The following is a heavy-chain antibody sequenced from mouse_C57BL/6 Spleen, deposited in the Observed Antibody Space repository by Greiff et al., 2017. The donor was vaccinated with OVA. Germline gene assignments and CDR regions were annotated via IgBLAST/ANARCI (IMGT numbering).Heavy chain of an antibody. CDR1: GYTFTSYW. V-gene: IGHV1-50*01. CDR2: IDPSDSYT. J-gene: IGHJ2*01. CDR3: ARGGYYYFDY. Sequence: VQLQQPGAELVKPGASVKLSCKASGYTFTSYWMQWVKQRPGQGLVWIGEIDPSDSYTNYNQKFKGKATLTVDTSSSTAYMQLSSLTSEDSAVYYCARGGYYYFDYWGQGTTLTVSS. D-gene: IGHD2-14*01.